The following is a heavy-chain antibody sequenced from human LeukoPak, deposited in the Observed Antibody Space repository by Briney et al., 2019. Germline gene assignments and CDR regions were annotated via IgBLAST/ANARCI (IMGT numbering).Heavy chain of an antibody. CDR2: IYYSGST. V-gene: IGHV4-59*08. CDR3: ARHQAPTSRFDY. Sequence: PSETLSLTCTVPGGSISSYYWSWIRQPPGEGLEWIGYIYYSGSTNYNPSLKSRVTISVDTSKNQFSLKLSSVTAADTAVYYCARHQAPTSRFDYWGQGTLVTVSS. J-gene: IGHJ4*02. CDR1: GGSISSYY. D-gene: IGHD1-1*01.